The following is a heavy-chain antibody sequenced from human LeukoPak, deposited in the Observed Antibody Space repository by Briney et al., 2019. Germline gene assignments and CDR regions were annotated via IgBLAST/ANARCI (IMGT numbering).Heavy chain of an antibody. CDR1: GFTFSSLP. CDR2: ISGPGGST. CDR3: GPTLGYNYYMDV. V-gene: IGHV3-23*01. Sequence: PGGSLRLSCAASGFTFSSLPMSWVRQAPGKGLEWVSAISGPGGSTYYADSVKDRFTISRDNSKNTLYLQMNSLRAEDTAVYYCGPTLGYNYYMDVWGKGTTVTVSS. J-gene: IGHJ6*03. D-gene: IGHD3-10*01.